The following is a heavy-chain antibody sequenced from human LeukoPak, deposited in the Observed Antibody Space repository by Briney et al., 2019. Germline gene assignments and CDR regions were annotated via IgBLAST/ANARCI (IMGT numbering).Heavy chain of an antibody. CDR2: IYHSGST. D-gene: IGHD4-17*01. J-gene: IGHJ4*02. Sequence: KASETLSLTCAVSGGSISSGGYSWGWIRQPPGKGLEWIGYIYHSGSTYYNPSLKSRVTISVDRSKNQFSLKLSSVTAADTAVYYCARGPVGDYVWFDYWGQGTLVTVSS. CDR1: GGSISSGGYS. V-gene: IGHV4-30-2*01. CDR3: ARGPVGDYVWFDY.